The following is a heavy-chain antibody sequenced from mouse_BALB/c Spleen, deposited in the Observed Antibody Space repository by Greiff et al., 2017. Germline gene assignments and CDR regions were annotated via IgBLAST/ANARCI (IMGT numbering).Heavy chain of an antibody. CDR2: IYPGDGDT. D-gene: IGHD1-1*02. CDR3: AREGYGGGFAY. J-gene: IGHJ3*01. Sequence: VQLQQSGPELVKPGASVKISCKASGYAFSSSWMNWVKQRPGQGLEWIGRIYPGDGDTNYNGKFKGKATLTADKSSSTAYMQLSSLTSVDSAVYFCAREGYGGGFAYWGQGTLVTVSA. V-gene: IGHV1-82*01. CDR1: GYAFSSSW.